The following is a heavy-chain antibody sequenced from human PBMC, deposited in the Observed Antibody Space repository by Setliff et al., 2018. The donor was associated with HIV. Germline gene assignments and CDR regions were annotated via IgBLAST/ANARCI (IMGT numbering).Heavy chain of an antibody. CDR3: AKPLTQWGVSPYHYAVDV. CDR2: IGGSTGST. Sequence: GGSLRLSCAASGFTFSSYEMTWVRQAPGKGLEWVSAIGGSTGSTYYADSVKGRFTISTDNSKNTLYLQMNSLRAEDTAVYYCAKPLTQWGVSPYHYAVDVWGQGTTVTVSS. CDR1: GFTFSSYE. D-gene: IGHD1-26*01. J-gene: IGHJ6*02. V-gene: IGHV3-23*01.